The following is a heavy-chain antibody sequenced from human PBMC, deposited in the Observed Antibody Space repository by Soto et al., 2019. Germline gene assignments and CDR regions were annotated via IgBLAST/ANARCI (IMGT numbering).Heavy chain of an antibody. Sequence: LXLSCGSSGFTFSSYAMSWFRQAPGKGLEWVSAISGSGGSTYYADSVKGRFTTSRDNSKNTLYLQMNSLRAEDTAVYYCAKFRKQLVRVGYYFDYWGQGTLVTVSS. D-gene: IGHD6-13*01. J-gene: IGHJ4*02. V-gene: IGHV3-23*01. CDR2: ISGSGGST. CDR1: GFTFSSYA. CDR3: AKFRKQLVRVGYYFDY.